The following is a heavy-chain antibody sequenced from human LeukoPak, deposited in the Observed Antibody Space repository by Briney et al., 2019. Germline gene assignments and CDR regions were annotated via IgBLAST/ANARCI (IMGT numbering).Heavy chain of an antibody. Sequence: SETLSLTCTVSGGSISSYYWSWIRQPPGKGLEWIGYIYYSGSTNYNPSLKSRVTISVDTSKNQFSLKLSSVTAADTAVYYCARGLVDAFDIWAKGQWSPSLQ. V-gene: IGHV4-59*01. J-gene: IGHJ3*02. CDR2: IYYSGST. CDR1: GGSISSYY. CDR3: ARGLVDAFDI.